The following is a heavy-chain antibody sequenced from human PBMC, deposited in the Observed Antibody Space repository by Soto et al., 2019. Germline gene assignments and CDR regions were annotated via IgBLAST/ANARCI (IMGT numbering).Heavy chain of an antibody. CDR2: IMPVFRTP. V-gene: IGHV1-69*12. J-gene: IGHJ6*02. CDR1: GGTFRTAA. Sequence: QVQLEQSGAEVKKPGSSVKVSCKASGGTFRTAAVSWVRQAPGQGLEWMGGIMPVFRTPDYAQKFHGRVTITADESTSTVYMELSGLRSDDTAVYYCARDNDRPQLGGNYYYILDVWGQGTKITVSS. D-gene: IGHD2-8*01. CDR3: ARDNDRPQLGGNYYYILDV.